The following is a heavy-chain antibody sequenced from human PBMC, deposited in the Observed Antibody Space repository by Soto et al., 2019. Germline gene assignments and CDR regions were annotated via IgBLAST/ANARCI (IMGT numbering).Heavy chain of an antibody. D-gene: IGHD6-6*01. V-gene: IGHV5-10-1*01. Sequence: GESLKISCKGSGYSFTSYWISWVRQMPGKGLEWMGRIDPSDSYTNYSPSFQGHVTISADKSISTAYLQRSSLKASDTAMYYCARPGWSSSGYYYYYGMDVWGQGTTVTVSS. J-gene: IGHJ6*02. CDR2: IDPSDSYT. CDR1: GYSFTSYW. CDR3: ARPGWSSSGYYYYYGMDV.